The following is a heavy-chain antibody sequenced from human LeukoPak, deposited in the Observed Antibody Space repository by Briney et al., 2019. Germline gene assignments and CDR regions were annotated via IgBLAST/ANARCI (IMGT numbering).Heavy chain of an antibody. CDR1: GGSLSNKY. V-gene: IGHV4-38-2*02. CDR2: IYHSGST. Sequence: SETLSLTCTVSGGSLSNKYWGWIRQPPGKGLEWIGSIYHSGSTYYNPSLKSRVTISVDTSKNQFSLKVNSVTAADSAVYYCARVSDYFDSSGYSVLDIWGQGTMVTVSS. J-gene: IGHJ3*02. D-gene: IGHD3-22*01. CDR3: ARVSDYFDSSGYSVLDI.